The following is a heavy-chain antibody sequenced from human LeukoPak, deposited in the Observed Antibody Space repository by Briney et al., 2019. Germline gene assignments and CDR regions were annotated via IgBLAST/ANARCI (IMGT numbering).Heavy chain of an antibody. CDR1: GFTFSSYA. V-gene: IGHV3-23*01. J-gene: IGHJ6*03. Sequence: GGSLGLSCAASGFTFSSYAMSWVRQAPGKGLEWVSAISGSGGSTYYADSVKGRFTISRDNSKNTLYLQMNSLRAEDTAVYYCAKDWYDFWSGYYPSHYYYYMDVWGKGTTVTVSS. D-gene: IGHD3-3*01. CDR3: AKDWYDFWSGYYPSHYYYYMDV. CDR2: ISGSGGST.